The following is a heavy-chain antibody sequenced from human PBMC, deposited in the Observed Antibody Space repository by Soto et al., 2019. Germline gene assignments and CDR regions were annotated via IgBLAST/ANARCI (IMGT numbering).Heavy chain of an antibody. CDR2: ISSNSSTI. J-gene: IGHJ4*02. V-gene: IGHV3-48*01. D-gene: IGHD6-19*01. CDR3: AIDSPPGWPFDY. CDR1: EFTFSSYS. Sequence: EAQLVESGGGLVQPGGSLRLSCAASEFTFSSYSMNWVRQAPGKGLEWISYISSNSSTIYYADSVRGRFTISRDNANSSLYMQLNCLRVEDTAVYYCAIDSPPGWPFDYCGQGTLVTVSS.